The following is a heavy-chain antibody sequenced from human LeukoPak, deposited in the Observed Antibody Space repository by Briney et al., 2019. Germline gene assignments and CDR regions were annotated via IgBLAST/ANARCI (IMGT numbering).Heavy chain of an antibody. CDR3: AREYYDFWSDHRYFDL. V-gene: IGHV3-30*02. CDR2: IRYDGSNK. D-gene: IGHD3-3*01. Sequence: PGGSLRLSCAASGFTFSSYGMHWVRQAPGKGLEWVAFIRYDGSNKYYADSVKGRFTISRDNAKNSLYLQMNSLRAEDTAVYYCAREYYDFWSDHRYFDLWGRGTLVTVSS. J-gene: IGHJ2*01. CDR1: GFTFSSYG.